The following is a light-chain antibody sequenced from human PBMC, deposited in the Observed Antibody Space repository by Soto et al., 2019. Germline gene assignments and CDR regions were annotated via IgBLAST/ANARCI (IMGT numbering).Light chain of an antibody. CDR1: QAIKNN. V-gene: IGKV3-15*01. CDR3: QQYNNWPT. J-gene: IGKJ1*01. CDR2: GAS. Sequence: TQSRYSLSVSPGERATLSCRASQAIKNNVAWYSLKDGQVPRTLIYGASTRAADVPARFSGGGSGTEFTLTISSLQSEDFAVYYCQQYNNWPTFGQGTKV.